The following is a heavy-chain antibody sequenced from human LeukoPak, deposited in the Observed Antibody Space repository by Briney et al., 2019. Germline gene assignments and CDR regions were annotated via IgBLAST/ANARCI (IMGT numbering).Heavy chain of an antibody. CDR3: ARSEQDGYNLNWFDP. J-gene: IGHJ5*02. V-gene: IGHV1-18*01. Sequence: AASVKVSCKASGYTFTSYGISWVRQAPGQGLEWMGWISAYNGNTNYAQKLQGRVTMTTDTSTSTAYMELRSLRSDDTAVYYCARSEQDGYNLNWFDPWGQGTLVTVSS. CDR2: ISAYNGNT. CDR1: GYTFTSYG. D-gene: IGHD5-24*01.